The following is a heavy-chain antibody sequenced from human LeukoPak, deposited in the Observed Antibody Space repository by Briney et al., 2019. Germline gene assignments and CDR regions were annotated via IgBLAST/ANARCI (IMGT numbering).Heavy chain of an antibody. V-gene: IGHV3-9*01. CDR3: AKDIAGSFDY. CDR1: GFTFDDYA. J-gene: IGHJ4*02. CDR2: ISWNSGSI. Sequence: PGRSLRLSCAASGFTFDDYAMHWVRQAPGKGLEWVSGISWNSGSIGYADSAKGRFTISRDNAKNSLYLQMNSLRAEDTALYYCAKDIAGSFDYWGQGTLVTVSS.